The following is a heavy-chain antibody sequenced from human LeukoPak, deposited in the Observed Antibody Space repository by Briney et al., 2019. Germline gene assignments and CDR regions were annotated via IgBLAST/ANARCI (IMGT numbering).Heavy chain of an antibody. V-gene: IGHV3-30*04. D-gene: IGHD6-13*01. CDR1: GFTFSSYA. CDR3: VRGAYSSSWLSFDY. Sequence: PGGSLRLSCAASGFTFSSYAMHWVRHAPGKGLERVALIPYDGSNKYYADSVKGRFTVSRDNSKNTLYLQMNSLRAEDTAVYYCVRGAYSSSWLSFDYWGQGTLVTVSS. CDR2: IPYDGSNK. J-gene: IGHJ4*02.